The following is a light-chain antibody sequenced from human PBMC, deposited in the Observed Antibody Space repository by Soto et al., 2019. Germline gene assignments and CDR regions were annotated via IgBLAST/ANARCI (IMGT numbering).Light chain of an antibody. J-gene: IGKJ1*01. CDR1: QSVSSY. V-gene: IGKV3-11*01. CDR3: QQRSNWPPWT. CDR2: DAS. Sequence: IVLTQSPATLSLSPGERATLSCRASQSVSSYLGWYQQKPGEAPRLLIYDASNSATGIPARLSGSGPGTDFTPTISSLESEDFAVYYCQQRSNWPPWTFGQGTKVEIK.